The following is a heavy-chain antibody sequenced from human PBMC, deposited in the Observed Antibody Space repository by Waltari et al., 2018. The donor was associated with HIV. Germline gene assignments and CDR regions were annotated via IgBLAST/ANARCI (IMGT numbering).Heavy chain of an antibody. CDR3: ARVVSGDSGSSWFDP. CDR1: GGSITTYNW. D-gene: IGHD2-15*01. J-gene: IGHJ5*02. CDR2: MYHSGST. V-gene: IGHV4-4*02. Sequence: QVQLQESGPGLVKPSETLFLTCAVSGGSITTYNWWTWVRQPPGKGLESVGEMYHSGSTNYNSSLKSRVTMSIDKSNNLFSLNLRSVTAADTAVYYCARVVSGDSGSSWFDPWGQGTLVTVSS.